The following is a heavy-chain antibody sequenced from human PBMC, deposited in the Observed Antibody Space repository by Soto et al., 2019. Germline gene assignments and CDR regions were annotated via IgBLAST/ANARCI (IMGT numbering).Heavy chain of an antibody. CDR3: ARDCSMGIVAPAY. CDR2: IWYDGSNT. D-gene: IGHD5-12*01. Sequence: QVQLVESGGGVVQPGRSLRLSCAASGFTFNSYAMHWVRQAPGKGLEWVGVIWYDGSNTFYAESVKGRFTISRDNSKNTGYLQMNSLRAEDTGVNYCARDCSMGIVAPAYWGQGTLVTVSS. CDR1: GFTFNSYA. V-gene: IGHV3-33*01. J-gene: IGHJ4*02.